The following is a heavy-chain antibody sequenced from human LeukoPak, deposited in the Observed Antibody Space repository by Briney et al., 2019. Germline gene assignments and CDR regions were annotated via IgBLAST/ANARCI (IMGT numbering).Heavy chain of an antibody. CDR1: GDSISTYY. V-gene: IGHV4-59*01. CDR2: MFSSGST. CDR3: ARGPTVTSDY. J-gene: IGHJ4*02. Sequence: PSETLSLTCTVSGDSISTYYWSWIRQPPGKGLEWVGYMFSSGSTKYNPSLKSRVTISIDTSKNQFSLKVSSVTAADTAVYYSARGPTVTSDYWGQGTLVTVSS. D-gene: IGHD4-17*01.